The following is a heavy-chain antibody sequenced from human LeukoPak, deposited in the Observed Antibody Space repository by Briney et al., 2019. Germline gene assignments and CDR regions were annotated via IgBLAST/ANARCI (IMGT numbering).Heavy chain of an antibody. V-gene: IGHV4-34*01. J-gene: IGHJ3*02. CDR2: INHSGST. CDR1: GGSFSGYY. CDR3: ARARLLDI. Sequence: PSETLSLTCAVYGGSFSGYYWSWIRQPPGKGLEWIGEINHSGSTNYNPSLKSRVTISVDTSKNQFSLKLSSVTAADTAVYYCARARLLDIWGQGTMVTASS.